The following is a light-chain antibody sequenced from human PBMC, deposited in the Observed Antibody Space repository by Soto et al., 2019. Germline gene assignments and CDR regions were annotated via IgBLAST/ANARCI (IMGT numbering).Light chain of an antibody. J-gene: IGKJ2*01. CDR3: QQDGSSRHT. V-gene: IGKV3-20*01. CDR2: GAS. CDR1: QSVSSSY. Sequence: EIVLTQSPGTLSLSPGERATLSCRASQSVSSSYLAWYQHKPGQAPRLLIYGASSRATGIPDRFSAIGSGTDFTLTISRLEPEDFAVEYGQQDGSSRHTVGQGTNLEIK.